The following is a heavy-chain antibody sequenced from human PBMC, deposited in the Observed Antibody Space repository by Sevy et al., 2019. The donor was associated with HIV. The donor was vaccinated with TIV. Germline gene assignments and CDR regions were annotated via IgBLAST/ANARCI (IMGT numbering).Heavy chain of an antibody. V-gene: IGHV3-74*01. D-gene: IGHD6-13*01. CDR2: INSDGSST. CDR1: GFTFSSYW. CDR3: ARDTSARQQLDLFDY. Sequence: GGSLRLSCAASGFTFSSYWMHWVRQAPGKGLVWVSRINSDGSSTSYADSVKGRFTISRDNAKNTLYPQMNSLRAEDTAVYYCARDTSARQQLDLFDYWGQGTLVTVSS. J-gene: IGHJ4*02.